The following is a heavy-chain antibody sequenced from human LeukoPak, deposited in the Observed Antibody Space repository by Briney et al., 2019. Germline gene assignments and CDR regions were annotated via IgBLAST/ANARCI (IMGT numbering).Heavy chain of an antibody. CDR1: GFTVSSNF. CDR3: AREGYSSGSRTGIDY. J-gene: IGHJ4*02. Sequence: GGSLRLSCAASGFTVSSNFMNWVRQAPGRGLEWVSVIYSGGSTSYADSVKGRFTISRDNSKNTLFLQMNSLGIDDTAVYYCAREGYSSGSRTGIDYWGQGTLVTVSS. D-gene: IGHD5-18*01. CDR2: IYSGGST. V-gene: IGHV3-66*02.